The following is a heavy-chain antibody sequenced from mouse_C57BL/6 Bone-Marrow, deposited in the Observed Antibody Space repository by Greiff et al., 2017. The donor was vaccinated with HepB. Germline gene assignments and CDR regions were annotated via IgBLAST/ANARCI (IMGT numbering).Heavy chain of an antibody. CDR1: GYTFTSYW. J-gene: IGHJ4*01. Sequence: QVQLQQPGAELVRPGSSVKLSCKASGYTFTSYWMDWVKQRPGQGLEWIGNIYPSDSETHYNQKFKDKATLTVDKSSSTAYMQLSSLTSEDSAVYYCARQITTVVATGGYYYAMDYWGQGTSVTVSS. CDR3: ARQITTVVATGGYYYAMDY. D-gene: IGHD1-1*01. CDR2: IYPSDSET. V-gene: IGHV1-61*01.